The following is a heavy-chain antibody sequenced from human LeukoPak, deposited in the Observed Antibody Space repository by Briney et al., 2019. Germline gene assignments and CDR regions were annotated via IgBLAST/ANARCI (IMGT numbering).Heavy chain of an antibody. V-gene: IGHV3-33*01. Sequence: GGSLRLSCGASGFTFSSYGMHWVRQAPGKGLEWXAVIWYDGSNKYYADSVKGRFTISRDNSKNTLYLQMNSLRAEDTAVYYCAREEFWSGYSQGYGMDVWGQGTTVTVSS. CDR3: AREEFWSGYSQGYGMDV. CDR2: IWYDGSNK. CDR1: GFTFSSYG. D-gene: IGHD3-3*01. J-gene: IGHJ6*02.